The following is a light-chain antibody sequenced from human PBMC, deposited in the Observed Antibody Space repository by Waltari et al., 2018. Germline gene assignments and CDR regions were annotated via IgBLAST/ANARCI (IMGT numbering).Light chain of an antibody. V-gene: IGLV1-44*01. CDR3: ASWDDSLNGHWV. CDR2: RSD. CDR1: ASNIGGTL. Sequence: QSVLTQTPSASGTPGQRATISCSGSASNIGGTLVNWYQQLPGTAPKLLIYRSDLRPSGVPDRFSGSKSGTSASLAISGLQSEDEADYFCASWDDSLNGHWVFGGGTKVTVL. J-gene: IGLJ3*02.